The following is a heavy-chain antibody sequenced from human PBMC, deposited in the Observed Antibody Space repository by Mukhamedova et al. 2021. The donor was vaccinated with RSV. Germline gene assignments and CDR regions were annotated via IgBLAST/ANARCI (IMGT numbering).Heavy chain of an antibody. J-gene: IGHJ4*02. D-gene: IGHD3-10*01. Sequence: AEYMGGRFTISRDNSKNTLYLQMNSLRAEDTAVYYCARDLGADSYGSGSYYYYWGQGTLVTVSS. CDR3: ARDLGADSYGSGSYYYY. V-gene: IGHV3-30*01.